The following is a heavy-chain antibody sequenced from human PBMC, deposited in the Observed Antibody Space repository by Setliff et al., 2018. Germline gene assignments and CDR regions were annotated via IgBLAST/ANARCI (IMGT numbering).Heavy chain of an antibody. CDR1: GYIFTNYY. CDR2: INPSGEST. Sequence: GASVKVSCKTSGYIFTNYYIHWVRQAPGQGLEWLGVINPSGESTNYAQKFQGRVNMTRDTSTSTAYMELRSLKSEDAAIYYCARGIVAYASWYPNKHAYYFYMDVWGNGTTVTVSS. CDR3: ARGIVAYASWYPNKHAYYFYMDV. V-gene: IGHV1-46*01. J-gene: IGHJ6*03. D-gene: IGHD6-13*01.